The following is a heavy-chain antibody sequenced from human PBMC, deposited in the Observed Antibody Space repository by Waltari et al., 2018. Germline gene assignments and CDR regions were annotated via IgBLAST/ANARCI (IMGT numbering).Heavy chain of an antibody. CDR3: ARDWYQYHNSGYYDY. CDR2: IYGDDDST. Sequence: EVQLVESGGGLIQPGGSLRLSCSASGFAVSSNYMSWVRQAPGKGLEWVSFIYGDDDSTYHADSVKGRFTISRDNSKNALYLQLNSLRAEDTAVYYCARDWYQYHNSGYYDYWGQGTLVTVSS. J-gene: IGHJ4*02. D-gene: IGHD3-22*01. V-gene: IGHV3-53*01. CDR1: GFAVSSNY.